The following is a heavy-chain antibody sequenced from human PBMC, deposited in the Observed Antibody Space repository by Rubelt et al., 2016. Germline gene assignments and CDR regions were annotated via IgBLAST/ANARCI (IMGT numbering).Heavy chain of an antibody. CDR3: ARLGEGGARWELRAPKDY. CDR1: GGSFSGYY. J-gene: IGHJ4*02. Sequence: QVQLQQWGAGLLKPSETLSLTCAVYGGSFSGYYWSWIRQPPGKGLEWIGSIYYSGSTYYNPSLKSRVTISVDTSKNQFSLKRSSVTAADTAVYYCARLGEGGARWELRAPKDYWGQGTLVTVSS. D-gene: IGHD1-26*01. V-gene: IGHV4-34*01. CDR2: IYYSGST.